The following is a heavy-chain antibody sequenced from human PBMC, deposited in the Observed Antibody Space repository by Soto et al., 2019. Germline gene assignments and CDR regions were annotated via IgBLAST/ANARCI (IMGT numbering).Heavy chain of an antibody. V-gene: IGHV3-49*03. CDR1: GFTFGDYA. CDR2: IRSKAYGGTT. Sequence: GGSLRLSCTASGFTFGDYAMSWFRQAPGKGLEWVGFIRSKAYGGTTEYAASVKGRFTISRDDSKSIAYLQMNSLKTEDTAVYYCTRDLVVVAATLSDYYYYYMDVWGKGTTVTVSS. J-gene: IGHJ6*03. D-gene: IGHD2-15*01. CDR3: TRDLVVVAATLSDYYYYYMDV.